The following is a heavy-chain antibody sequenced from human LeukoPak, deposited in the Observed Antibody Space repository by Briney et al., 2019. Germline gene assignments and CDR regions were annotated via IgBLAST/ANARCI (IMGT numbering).Heavy chain of an antibody. J-gene: IGHJ5*02. CDR3: AKEGTLIAALRYNWFDP. CDR1: GFTFSSEA. Sequence: GVSLRLSCAASGFTFSSEAMSWVRQAPGKGREWVAAGSGSGGSTYYADSVKGRFTISRDNSKNTLYLQMNSLRAEDTAVYYCAKEGTLIAALRYNWFDPWGQGTLVTVSS. D-gene: IGHD6-13*01. CDR2: GSGSGGST. V-gene: IGHV3-23*01.